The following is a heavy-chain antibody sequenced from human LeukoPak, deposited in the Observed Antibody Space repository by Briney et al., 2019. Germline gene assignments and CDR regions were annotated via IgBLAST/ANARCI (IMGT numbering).Heavy chain of an antibody. J-gene: IGHJ4*02. V-gene: IGHV4-59*11. CDR2: IYYTGAT. D-gene: IGHD3-10*01. CDR3: ARIHLVYYGSESYKYYFDY. CDR1: GGSMSVHY. Sequence: PSETLSLTCTVSGGSMSVHYWSWIRQTPGKGLEWIGHIYYTGATTYNPSLKSPVSISVDTSKNQFSLRLTSVTAADTAVYFCARIHLVYYGSESYKYYFDYWGQGMLVTVSS.